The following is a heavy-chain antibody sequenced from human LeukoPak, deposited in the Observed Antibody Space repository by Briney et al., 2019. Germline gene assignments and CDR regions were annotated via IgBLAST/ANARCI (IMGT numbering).Heavy chain of an antibody. V-gene: IGHV3-30*02. CDR3: AKLRQLDLVAFDI. J-gene: IGHJ3*02. Sequence: PGGSLRLSCAASGFTFSRYGMHWVRQAPGKGLEWVAFIRYDGSNKYYADSVKGRFTISRDNSKNTLYLQMNSLRAEDTAVYYCAKLRQLDLVAFDIWGQGTMVTVSS. CDR2: IRYDGSNK. CDR1: GFTFSRYG. D-gene: IGHD6-13*01.